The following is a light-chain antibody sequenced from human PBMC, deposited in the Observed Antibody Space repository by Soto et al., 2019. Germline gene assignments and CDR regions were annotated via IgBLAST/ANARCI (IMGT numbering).Light chain of an antibody. CDR3: FSYVGSSTFSYV. CDR2: EGS. V-gene: IGLV2-23*03. Sequence: QSALTQPASVSGSPGQSITISCTGTSRDVGSYNLVSWYQQHPGRAPKLMIYEGSKRPLGVSDRFSGSKSGNTASLTISGLQAEDESDYYCFSYVGSSTFSYVFGTGTKLTVL. CDR1: SRDVGSYNL. J-gene: IGLJ1*01.